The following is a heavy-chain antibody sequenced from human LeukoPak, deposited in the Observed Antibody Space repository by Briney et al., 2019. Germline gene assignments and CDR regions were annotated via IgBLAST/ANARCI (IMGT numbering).Heavy chain of an antibody. Sequence: SGTLSLTCAVYGGSFSGYYWSWIRQPPGKGLEWIGEIIHSGSTNYNPSLKSRVTISVDTSKNQFSLKLSSVTAADTAVYYCARPRIAAAGRSRGSGPPKDQYYMDVWGKGTTVTVSS. V-gene: IGHV4-34*12. CDR2: IIHSGST. CDR3: ARPRIAAAGRSRGSGPPKDQYYMDV. D-gene: IGHD6-13*01. J-gene: IGHJ6*03. CDR1: GGSFSGYY.